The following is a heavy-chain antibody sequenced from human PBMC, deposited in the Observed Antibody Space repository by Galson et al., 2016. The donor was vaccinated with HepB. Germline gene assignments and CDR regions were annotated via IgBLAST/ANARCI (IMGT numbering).Heavy chain of an antibody. J-gene: IGHJ6*03. Sequence: SLRLSCAASGFTFSNVWMSWVRQPPGKGLEWVGNIKSQDDGGTTDYGASVKGRFRISRDDSKRMLYLEMNSLRSVDTGVYYCTSDPMYSFYYMDVWGKGTTVIVS. D-gene: IGHD1-26*01. CDR2: IKSQDDGGTT. V-gene: IGHV3-15*01. CDR3: TSDPMYSFYYMDV. CDR1: GFTFSNVW.